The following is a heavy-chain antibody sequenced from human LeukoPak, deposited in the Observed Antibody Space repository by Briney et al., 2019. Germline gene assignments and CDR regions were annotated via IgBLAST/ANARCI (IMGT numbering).Heavy chain of an antibody. D-gene: IGHD1-26*01. CDR1: GGSISSFY. V-gene: IGHV4-59*01. Sequence: SETLSLTCPVSGGSISSFYWSWIRQPPGKGMGWIGYIYYSGSTNYNPSLKSRVTISVDTSKNQFSLKLSSVTAADTAVYYCARERIVGATTRGSAFDIWGQGTMVTVSS. J-gene: IGHJ3*02. CDR2: IYYSGST. CDR3: ARERIVGATTRGSAFDI.